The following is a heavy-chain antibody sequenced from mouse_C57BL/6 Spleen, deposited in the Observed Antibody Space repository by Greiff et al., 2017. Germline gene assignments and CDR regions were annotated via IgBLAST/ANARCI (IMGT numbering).Heavy chain of an antibody. CDR1: GYAFSSYW. CDR3: AIARNGSSYDYFDY. J-gene: IGHJ2*01. V-gene: IGHV1-80*01. CDR2: IYPGDGDT. D-gene: IGHD1-1*01. Sequence: VQLQQSGAELVKPGASVKISCKASGYAFSSYWMNWVKQRPGKGLEWIGQIYPGDGDTNYNGKFKGKATLTVDKSSSTAYMQLSSLTSEDSAVYYCAIARNGSSYDYFDYWGQGTTLTVSS.